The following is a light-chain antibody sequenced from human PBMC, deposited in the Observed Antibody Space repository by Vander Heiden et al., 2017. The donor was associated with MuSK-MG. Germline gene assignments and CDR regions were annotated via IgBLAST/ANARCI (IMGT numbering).Light chain of an antibody. J-gene: IGLJ3*02. CDR2: EDS. CDR1: SRDVGSYNI. Sequence: QSALTQPASESGSPGQAITISCPGTSRDVGSYNIVSWYQQHPGKAPKLMIYEDSKRPSGVSNRFSGSKSGNTASLTISGLQAEDEADYYCCSYATSGAWVFGGGTKLTVL. V-gene: IGLV2-23*01. CDR3: CSYATSGAWV.